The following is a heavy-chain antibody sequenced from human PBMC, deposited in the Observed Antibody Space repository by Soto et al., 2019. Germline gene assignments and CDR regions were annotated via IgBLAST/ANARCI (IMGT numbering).Heavy chain of an antibody. CDR1: GYTFTSYA. J-gene: IGHJ6*03. CDR3: ARSIAARHYYYYYYLDV. D-gene: IGHD6-6*01. Sequence: QVQLVQSGAEVKKPGASVKVSCKASGYTFTSYAMHWVRQAPGQRLERMGWINAGNGNTKHSQKFQGRVTITRDTSASTAYMEPSSLRSEDTAVYYCARSIAARHYYYYYYLDVWGKGTTVTVSS. CDR2: INAGNGNT. V-gene: IGHV1-3*01.